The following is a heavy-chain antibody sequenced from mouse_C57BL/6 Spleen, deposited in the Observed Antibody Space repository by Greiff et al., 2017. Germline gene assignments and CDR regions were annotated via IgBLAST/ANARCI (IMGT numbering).Heavy chain of an antibody. CDR1: GYSITSGYY. V-gene: IGHV3-6*01. D-gene: IGHD4-1*01. J-gene: IGHJ4*01. Sequence: EVKLMESGPGLVKPSQSLSLTCSVTGYSITSGYYWNWIRQFPGNKLEWMGYISYDGSNNYNPSLKNRISITRDTSKNQFFLKLNSVTTEDTATYYCARPSELTGYAMDYWGQGTSVTVSS. CDR2: ISYDGSN. CDR3: ARPSELTGYAMDY.